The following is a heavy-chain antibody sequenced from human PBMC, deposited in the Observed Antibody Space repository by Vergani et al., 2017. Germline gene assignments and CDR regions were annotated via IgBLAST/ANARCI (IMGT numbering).Heavy chain of an antibody. CDR2: TWYEGNNN. J-gene: IGHJ4*02. D-gene: IGHD5-24*01. V-gene: IGHV3-33*01. CDR3: ARETRDTPSSLDY. Sequence: QVQLVESGGGVVQPGGSLRLSCTPSSFKLGDYGMHWVRQAPGRGLEWVSMTWYEGNNNYYADSVKDRFTISKDISKNTLYLQMNSLRGDDTAVYYCARETRDTPSSLDYWGQGTLVTVSS. CDR1: SFKLGDYG.